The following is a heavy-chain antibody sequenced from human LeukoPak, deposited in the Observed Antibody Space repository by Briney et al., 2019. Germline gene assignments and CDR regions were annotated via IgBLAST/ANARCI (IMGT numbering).Heavy chain of an antibody. J-gene: IGHJ4*02. V-gene: IGHV4-59*01. CDR2: IYYSGST. CDR3: AGQNYYDSSDPRKRPSRSYFLDH. CDR1: GGSISSYY. D-gene: IGHD3-22*01. Sequence: PSETLSLTCTVSGGSISSYYWSWIRQPPGKGLEWIGYIYYSGSTNYNPSLKSRVTISVDTSKNQFSLKLSSVTAADTAVYYCAGQNYYDSSDPRKRPSRSYFLDHWGQGTLVTVSS.